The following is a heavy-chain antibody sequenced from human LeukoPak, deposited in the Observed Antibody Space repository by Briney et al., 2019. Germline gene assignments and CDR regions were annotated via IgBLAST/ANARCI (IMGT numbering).Heavy chain of an antibody. J-gene: IGHJ4*02. Sequence: GGSLRLSCATSGFTFRSYTMSWVRQAPGKGLEWGSGIYGRNGSTYYADSVKGRFTISRDNSKDTLYLQMNSLRPEDTAVYYCAKVLWATDYYFDYWGQGTLVTVSS. V-gene: IGHV3-23*01. CDR2: IYGRNGST. D-gene: IGHD2-21*01. CDR1: GFTFRSYT. CDR3: AKVLWATDYYFDY.